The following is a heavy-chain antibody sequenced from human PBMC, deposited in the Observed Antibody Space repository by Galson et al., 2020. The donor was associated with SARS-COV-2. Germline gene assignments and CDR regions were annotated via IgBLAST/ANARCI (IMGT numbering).Heavy chain of an antibody. J-gene: IGHJ4*02. Sequence: GESLKISCVASGFTFSNYSMHWVRQTPGTGLDWLAVISHDTSSKFYADSVKGRFTISRDNFKNMVYLQMDSLRPEDTGIYYCTRGAVALDYWGQRSLVTVSS. D-gene: IGHD6-19*01. CDR3: TRGAVALDY. V-gene: IGHV3-30*04. CDR1: GFTFSNYS. CDR2: ISHDTSSK.